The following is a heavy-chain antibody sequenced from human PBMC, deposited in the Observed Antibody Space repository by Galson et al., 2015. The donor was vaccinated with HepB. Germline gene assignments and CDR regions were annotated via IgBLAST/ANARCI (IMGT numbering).Heavy chain of an antibody. Sequence: SETLSLTCTVSGGSISSYYWSWIRQPPGKGLEWIGYIYHSGTTNYNPSLKSRLTISVDTPNNQFSLKLNSVTAADTAVYYCATGHYSNYEEAVWFDPWGQGTLVTVSS. D-gene: IGHD4-11*01. CDR3: ATGHYSNYEEAVWFDP. J-gene: IGHJ5*02. V-gene: IGHV4-59*01. CDR1: GGSISSYY. CDR2: IYHSGTT.